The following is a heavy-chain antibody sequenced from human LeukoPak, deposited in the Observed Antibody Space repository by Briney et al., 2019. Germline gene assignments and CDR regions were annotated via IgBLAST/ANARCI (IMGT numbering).Heavy chain of an antibody. Sequence: ASVKVSCKASGYTFTSYDINWVRQAPGQGLEWMGWMNPNSGNTGYAQKFQGRGTMTRNTSISTAYMELSSLRSEDTAVYYCARGANYYDSSGYFDYWGQGPLVTVSS. J-gene: IGHJ4*02. D-gene: IGHD3-22*01. CDR1: GYTFTSYD. V-gene: IGHV1-8*01. CDR3: ARGANYYDSSGYFDY. CDR2: MNPNSGNT.